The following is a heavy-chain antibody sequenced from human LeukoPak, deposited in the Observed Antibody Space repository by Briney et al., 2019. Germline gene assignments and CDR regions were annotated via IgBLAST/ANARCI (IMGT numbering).Heavy chain of an antibody. CDR1: GFTFSSYA. CDR2: MKEDGGKI. J-gene: IGHJ4*02. Sequence: GGSLRLPCAASGFTFSSYAMMWVRPAPGKRLEGVANMKEDGGKINYVDSVKCRFTISRDNAKNSLFLQMNSLRVEDTAVYYCARNRGYSTFDYWGQGTLVTVSS. D-gene: IGHD4-23*01. V-gene: IGHV3-7*01. CDR3: ARNRGYSTFDY.